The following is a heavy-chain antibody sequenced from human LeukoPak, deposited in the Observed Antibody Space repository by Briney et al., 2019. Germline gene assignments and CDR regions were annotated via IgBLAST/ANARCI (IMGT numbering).Heavy chain of an antibody. V-gene: IGHV4-59*08. J-gene: IGHJ3*02. D-gene: IGHD1-26*01. CDR2: MHYTGST. CDR1: GESMSGFY. CDR3: ARHQWVPAFEI. Sequence: SETLSLTCTVSGESMSGFYWSWIRQSPGKGLEWIGYMHYTGSTNYNPSLKSRVTISIDTSKNQFSLKLSSVTASDTAVYYCARHQWVPAFEIWGQGTMVTVSS.